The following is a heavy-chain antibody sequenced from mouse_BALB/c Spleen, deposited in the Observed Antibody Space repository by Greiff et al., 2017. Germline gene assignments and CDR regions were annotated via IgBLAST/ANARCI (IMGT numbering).Heavy chain of an antibody. CDR3: TRLGYGAFAY. Sequence: VQLQQPGAELVKPGASVKLSCKASGYTFTSYYMYWVKQRPGQGLEWIGGINPSNGGTNFNEKFKSKATLTVDKSSSTAYMQLSSLTSEDSAVYYCTRLGYGAFAYWGQGTLVTVSA. CDR1: GYTFTSYY. V-gene: IGHV1S81*02. D-gene: IGHD1-1*02. CDR2: INPSNGGT. J-gene: IGHJ3*01.